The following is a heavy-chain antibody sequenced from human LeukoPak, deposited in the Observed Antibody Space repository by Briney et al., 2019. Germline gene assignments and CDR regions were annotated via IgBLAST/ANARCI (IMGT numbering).Heavy chain of an antibody. J-gene: IGHJ5*02. D-gene: IGHD3-22*01. CDR1: GYTFTGYY. Sequence: ASVKVSCKASGYTFTGYYMHWVRQAPGQGLEWMGWINPNSGGTNYAQKFQGRVTMTRDTSISTAYMELSRLRSDDTAVYYCARVRPGDYCDSSGYWGWFDPWGQGTLVTVSS. CDR2: INPNSGGT. CDR3: ARVRPGDYCDSSGYWGWFDP. V-gene: IGHV1-2*02.